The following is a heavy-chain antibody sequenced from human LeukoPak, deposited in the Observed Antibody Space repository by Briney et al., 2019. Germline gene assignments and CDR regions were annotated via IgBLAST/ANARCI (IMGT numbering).Heavy chain of an antibody. D-gene: IGHD3-3*02. CDR2: IKQDGSEK. CDR3: ASGFSDLDY. V-gene: IGHV3-7*01. CDR1: GITFSSYW. Sequence: GGSLRLSCAASGITFSSYWMSWVRQAPGKGLEWVANIKQDGSEKYYVDSVKGRFTISRDNAKNSLYLQMNSLRAEDTAVYYCASGFSDLDYWGQGTLVTVSS. J-gene: IGHJ4*02.